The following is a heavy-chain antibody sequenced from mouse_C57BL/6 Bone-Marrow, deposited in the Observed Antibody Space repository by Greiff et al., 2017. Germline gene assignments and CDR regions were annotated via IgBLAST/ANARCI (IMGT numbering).Heavy chain of an antibody. Sequence: LQESGHELVKPGASVKISCKASGYAFSSSWMNWVKQRPGKGLEWIGRIYPGDGDTNYNGKFKGKATLTADKSSSTAYMQLSSLTSEDSAVYFCASYYYGSSPYWGQGTLVTVSA. D-gene: IGHD1-1*01. CDR1: GYAFSSSW. CDR3: ASYYYGSSPY. CDR2: IYPGDGDT. V-gene: IGHV1-82*01. J-gene: IGHJ3*01.